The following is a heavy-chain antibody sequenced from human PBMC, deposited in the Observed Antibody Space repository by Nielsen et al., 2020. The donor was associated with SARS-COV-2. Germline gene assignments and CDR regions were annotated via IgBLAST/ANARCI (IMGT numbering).Heavy chain of an antibody. CDR2: ISSSSSYT. Sequence: GESLKISCAASGFTFCDYYMSWIRQAPGKGLEWVSYISSSSSYTNYADSVKGRFTISRDNAKNSLYLQMNSLRAEDTAVYYCARGGDYVGYWGQGTLVTVSS. J-gene: IGHJ4*02. CDR3: ARGGDYVGY. D-gene: IGHD2-15*01. V-gene: IGHV3-11*05. CDR1: GFTFCDYY.